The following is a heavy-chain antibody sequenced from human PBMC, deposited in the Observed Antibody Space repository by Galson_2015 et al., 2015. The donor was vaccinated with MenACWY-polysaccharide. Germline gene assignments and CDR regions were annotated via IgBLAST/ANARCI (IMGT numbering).Heavy chain of an antibody. V-gene: IGHV4-61*02. CDR2: IYTSGGT. Sequence: TLSLTCTVSGGSISSGSYYWSWIRQPAGKGLEWIGRIYTSGGTDYNPSLKSRITISKDTSKNQLSLELSSVTAADTAVYYCARQSPFKYYDSSGYPDYWGQGTLVTVSS. J-gene: IGHJ4*02. CDR3: ARQSPFKYYDSSGYPDY. CDR1: GGSISSGSYY. D-gene: IGHD3-22*01.